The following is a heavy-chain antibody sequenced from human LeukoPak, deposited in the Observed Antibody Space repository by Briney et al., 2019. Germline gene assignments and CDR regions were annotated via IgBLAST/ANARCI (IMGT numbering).Heavy chain of an antibody. CDR1: GFTFSSYA. CDR3: ARWIAAGFDP. D-gene: IGHD6-25*01. V-gene: IGHV3-23*01. J-gene: IGHJ5*02. CDR2: ISGSGGST. Sequence: GGSLRLSCAASGFTFSSYAMSWVRQAPGKGLEWVSAISGSGGSTYYADSVKGRFTISRDNSKNTLYLQINSLRAEDTAVYYCARWIAAGFDPWGQGTLVTVSS.